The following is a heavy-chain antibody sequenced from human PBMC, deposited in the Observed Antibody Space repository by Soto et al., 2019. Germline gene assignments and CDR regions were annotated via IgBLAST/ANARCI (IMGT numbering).Heavy chain of an antibody. CDR1: GFTFSNYA. Sequence: PGGSLRLSCAASGFTFSNYAMSWVRQAPGKGLEWVSTISGRGGNTYYADSVKGRFTISRDNSRNTLYLQMDNLRVEDSAVYSCAKAGCSGGTCYLYYFDYWGQGALVTVSS. D-gene: IGHD2-15*01. V-gene: IGHV3-23*01. CDR2: ISGRGGNT. CDR3: AKAGCSGGTCYLYYFDY. J-gene: IGHJ4*02.